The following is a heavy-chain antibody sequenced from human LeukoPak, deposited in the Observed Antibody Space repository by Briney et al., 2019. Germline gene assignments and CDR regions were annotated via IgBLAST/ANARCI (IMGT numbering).Heavy chain of an antibody. CDR2: ISRNSVGT. CDR3: ATLTRYHSDGYTSRGYNDF. D-gene: IGHD5-24*01. V-gene: IGHV1-2*02. Sequence: GASVRVSCMASGYTFTAYNMHWVRQAPGQGLEWMGRISRNSVGTDYSQTFQDRFTMTRDTSISTAYMGVSSLRSDDTAVYYCATLTRYHSDGYTSRGYNDFWGQGTLVTVSS. CDR1: GYTFTAYN. J-gene: IGHJ4*02.